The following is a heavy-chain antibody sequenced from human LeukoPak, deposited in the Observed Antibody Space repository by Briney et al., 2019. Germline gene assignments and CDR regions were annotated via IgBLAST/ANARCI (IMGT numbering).Heavy chain of an antibody. V-gene: IGHV1-46*01. CDR1: GYTFTSYY. J-gene: IGHJ6*02. Sequence: GASVKVSCKASGYTFTSYYMHWVRQAPGQGLEWMGIINPSGGSTSYAQKFQGRVTMTRDTSTSTVCMELSSLRSEDTAVYYCARDSRPWAGDYFSLGYYGMDVWGQGTTVTVSS. CDR2: INPSGGST. CDR3: ARDSRPWAGDYFSLGYYGMDV. D-gene: IGHD4-17*01.